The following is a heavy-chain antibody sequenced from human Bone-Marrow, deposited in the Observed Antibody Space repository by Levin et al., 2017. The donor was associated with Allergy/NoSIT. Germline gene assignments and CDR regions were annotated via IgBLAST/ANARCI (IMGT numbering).Heavy chain of an antibody. D-gene: IGHD3-10*01. Sequence: GESLKISCVASGFTFSSSYMSWIRQAPGMGLEWIAYIGDRGRTIYYSDSVRGRFTISRDDAKSSVYLQMNSLRAEDTAVYYCARVDIHLDGSGYGTYTVDHWGQGTLVTVSS. CDR1: GFTFSSSY. CDR2: IGDRGRTI. CDR3: ARVDIHLDGSGYGTYTVDH. J-gene: IGHJ4*02. V-gene: IGHV3-11*01.